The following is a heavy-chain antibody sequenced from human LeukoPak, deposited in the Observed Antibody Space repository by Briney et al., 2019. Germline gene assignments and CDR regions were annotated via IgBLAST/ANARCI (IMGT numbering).Heavy chain of an antibody. D-gene: IGHD6-13*01. CDR3: AKGEEQLVL. Sequence: PGGSLRLSCAASGFTSSSYGMHWVRQAPGKGLEWVAVIWYGESNKYYADSVKGRFTISRDNSKNTLYLQMNSLRAEDTAVYYCAKGEEQLVLWGQGTLVTVSS. V-gene: IGHV3-30*02. CDR2: IWYGESNK. J-gene: IGHJ4*02. CDR1: GFTSSSYG.